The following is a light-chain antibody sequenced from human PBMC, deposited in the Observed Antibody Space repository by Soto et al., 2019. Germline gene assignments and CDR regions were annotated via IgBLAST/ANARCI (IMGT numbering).Light chain of an antibody. CDR1: QSISTYS. CDR3: QRSS. CDR2: ATS. J-gene: IGKJ2*01. Sequence: EIMLTQSPGTLSLSPGERATLSCRASQSISTYSLAWYQHKPGQAPRLLIYATSTRATGIPDRFSGSGSGTDCTLTIRRLGPGDFSVYYCQRSSFGQGTRLEFK. V-gene: IGKV3-20*01.